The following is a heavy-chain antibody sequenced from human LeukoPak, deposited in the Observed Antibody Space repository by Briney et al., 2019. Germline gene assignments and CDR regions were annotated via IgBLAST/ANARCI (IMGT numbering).Heavy chain of an antibody. J-gene: IGHJ4*02. D-gene: IGHD6-13*01. V-gene: IGHV3-7*03. CDR3: AYSSSWTLIDY. CDR2: IKQDGSEK. CDR1: GFSLSNYW. Sequence: GGSLRLSCAASGFSLSNYWMNWVRQAPGKGLEWVANIKQDGSEKNYVDSVKGRFSISRDNAKNSLILQMNSLRDEDTAVYYCAYSSSWTLIDYWGQGTLVTVSS.